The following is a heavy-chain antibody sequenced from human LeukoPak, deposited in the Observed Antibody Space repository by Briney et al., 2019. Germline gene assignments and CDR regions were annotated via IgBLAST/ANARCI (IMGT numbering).Heavy chain of an antibody. Sequence: PSQTLSLTCTVSGGSISSGSYYWGWIRQPAGKGLEWIGRIYTSGSTNYNPSLKSRVTISVDTSKNQFSLKLSSVTAADTAVYYCARDPGDYYDSSGFFDYWGQGTLVTVSS. CDR2: IYTSGST. CDR3: ARDPGDYYDSSGFFDY. V-gene: IGHV4-61*02. D-gene: IGHD3-22*01. CDR1: GGSISSGSYY. J-gene: IGHJ4*02.